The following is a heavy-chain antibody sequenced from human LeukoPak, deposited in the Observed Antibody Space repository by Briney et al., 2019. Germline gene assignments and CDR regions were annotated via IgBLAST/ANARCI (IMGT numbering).Heavy chain of an antibody. CDR1: GFTFNRCW. CDR2: INPDGRDT. D-gene: IGHD2/OR15-2a*01. Sequence: GGSLRLSCVVSGFTFNRCWMNWVRQAPGKGLEWVAHINPDGRDTYYVDSVKGRFTISRDNAQNSMYLQMRNLRVEHTAVYYCAKVVAGNIDYYFDYWGQGILVAVSS. CDR3: AKVVAGNIDYYFDY. J-gene: IGHJ4*02. V-gene: IGHV3-7*03.